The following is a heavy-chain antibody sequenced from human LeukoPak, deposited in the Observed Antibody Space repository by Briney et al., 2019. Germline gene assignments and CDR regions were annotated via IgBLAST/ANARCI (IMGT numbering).Heavy chain of an antibody. CDR3: ARDLYCGGDCPDYYYYMDV. CDR2: IVVGSGNT. V-gene: IGHV1-58*02. CDR1: GFTFTSSA. D-gene: IGHD2-21*02. Sequence: GTSVKVSCKASGFTFTSSAMQWVRQARGQRLEWIGWIVVGSGNTNYAQKFQERVTITRDMSTSTAYMELSSLRSEDTAVYYCARDLYCGGDCPDYYYYMDVWGKGTTVTISS. J-gene: IGHJ6*03.